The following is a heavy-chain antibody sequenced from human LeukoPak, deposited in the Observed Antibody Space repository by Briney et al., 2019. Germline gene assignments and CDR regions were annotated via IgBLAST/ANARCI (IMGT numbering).Heavy chain of an antibody. J-gene: IGHJ6*04. D-gene: IGHD2-2*01. CDR2: ISSSSSYK. V-gene: IGHV3-21*01. Sequence: GGSLRLSCAASGFTFSSYSMNWVRQAPGKGLEWVSSISSSSSYKYYADSVKGRFTISRDNAKNSLYLQMNSLRAEDTAVYYCARDLRVRYCSSTSCYYYHGMDVWGKGTTVTVSS. CDR3: ARDLRVRYCSSTSCYYYHGMDV. CDR1: GFTFSSYS.